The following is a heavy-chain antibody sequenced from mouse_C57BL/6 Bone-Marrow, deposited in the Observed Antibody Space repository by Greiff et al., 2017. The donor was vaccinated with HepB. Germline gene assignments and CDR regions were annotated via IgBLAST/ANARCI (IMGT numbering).Heavy chain of an antibody. CDR1: GFNIKDYY. CDR2: IDPEDGDT. CDR3: TTGYYFYYAMDY. Sequence: VQLQQSGAEPVRPGASVKLSCTASGFNIKDYYMHWVKQRPEQGLEWIGRIDPEDGDTEYAPKFQGKATMTADTSSNTAYLQLSSLTSEDTAVYYCTTGYYFYYAMDYWGQGTSVTVSS. D-gene: IGHD2-3*01. J-gene: IGHJ4*01. V-gene: IGHV14-1*01.